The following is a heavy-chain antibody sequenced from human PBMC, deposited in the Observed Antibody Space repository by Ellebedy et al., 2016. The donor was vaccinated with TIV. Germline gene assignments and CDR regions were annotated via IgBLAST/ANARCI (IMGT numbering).Heavy chain of an antibody. D-gene: IGHD3-22*01. J-gene: IGHJ4*02. Sequence: GGSLRLSXAASGFTFSRYSMNWVRQAPGKGLEWVSAISGSGGSTYYADSVKGRFTISRDNSKNTLYLQMNSLRAEDTAVYYCAGPFGRGNYYDSSGGDYWGQGTLVTVSS. V-gene: IGHV3-23*01. CDR3: AGPFGRGNYYDSSGGDY. CDR1: GFTFSRYS. CDR2: ISGSGGST.